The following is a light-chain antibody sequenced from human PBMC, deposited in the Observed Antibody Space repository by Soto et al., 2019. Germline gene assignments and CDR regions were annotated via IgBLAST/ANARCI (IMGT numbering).Light chain of an antibody. CDR3: QHRSHWIT. CDR2: DAS. CDR1: QSISSH. Sequence: EMVLTQSPATLSLSPGESATLXXRANQSISSHLAWYQHKPGQAPWILIYDASSRATGIPARFSASGSGTDFTLTISSLETEDFAVYYCQHRSHWITFGQGTRLEIK. V-gene: IGKV3-11*01. J-gene: IGKJ5*01.